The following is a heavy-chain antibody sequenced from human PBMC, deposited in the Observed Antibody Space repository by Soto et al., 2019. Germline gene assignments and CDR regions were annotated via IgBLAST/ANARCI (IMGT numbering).Heavy chain of an antibody. V-gene: IGHV1-3*01. CDR1: GYTFTRYA. D-gene: IGHD5-18*01. CDR2: INAGNGNT. CDR3: ARDPGYSYGYT. J-gene: IGHJ5*02. Sequence: QVQLVQSGAEVKKPGASVKVSCKASGYTFTRYAMNWVRQAPGQRLEWMGWINAGNGNTKYSQKFQGRVTITRDTAASTAYMERSTLRSEDTAVYYCARDPGYSYGYTWGQGTLVSVSS.